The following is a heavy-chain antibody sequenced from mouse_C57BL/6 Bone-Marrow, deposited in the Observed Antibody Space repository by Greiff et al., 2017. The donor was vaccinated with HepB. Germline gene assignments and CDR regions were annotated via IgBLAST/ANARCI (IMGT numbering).Heavy chain of an antibody. CDR1: GYTFTSYW. Sequence: VKLMESGAELARPGTSVKLSCKASGYTFTSYWMHWVKQRPGQGLEWIGVIDPSDSYTNYNQKFKGKATLTVDTSSSTAYMQLSSLTSEDSAVYYCARNYGSSYDYWGQGTTLTVSS. CDR3: ARNYGSSYDY. D-gene: IGHD1-1*01. CDR2: IDPSDSYT. V-gene: IGHV1-59*01. J-gene: IGHJ2*01.